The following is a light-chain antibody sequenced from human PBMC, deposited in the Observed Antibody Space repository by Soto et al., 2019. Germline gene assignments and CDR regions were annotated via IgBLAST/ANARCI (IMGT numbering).Light chain of an antibody. CDR3: QHYSTYSGT. V-gene: IGKV1-5*03. Sequence: DVQMAQSPSTLSASVGDRVTITCRASQSIGDWLAWFQQKPGKAPALLIYRASYLESGVPSRFSGSGSGTESTLTISSLQPDDFSTYYHQHYSTYSGTFGPGTTVQIK. CDR2: RAS. J-gene: IGKJ3*01. CDR1: QSIGDW.